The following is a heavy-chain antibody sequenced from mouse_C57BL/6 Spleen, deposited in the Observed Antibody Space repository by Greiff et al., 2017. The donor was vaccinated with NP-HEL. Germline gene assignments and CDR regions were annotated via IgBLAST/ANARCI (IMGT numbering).Heavy chain of an antibody. CDR3: ARRDYGSSYFDY. CDR1: GYAFSSSW. CDR2: IYPGDGDT. Sequence: VQLQQSGPELVKPGASVKISCKASGYAFSSSWMNWVKQRPGKGLEWIGRIYPGDGDTNYNGKFKGKATLTADQSSSTAYMQLSSLTSEDSAVYFCARRDYGSSYFDYWGQGTTLTVSS. V-gene: IGHV1-82*01. D-gene: IGHD1-1*01. J-gene: IGHJ2*01.